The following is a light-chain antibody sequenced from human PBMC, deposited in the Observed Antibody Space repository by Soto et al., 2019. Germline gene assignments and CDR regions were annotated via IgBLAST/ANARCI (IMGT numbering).Light chain of an antibody. CDR2: RNN. CDR3: AAWDDSLSGRV. CDR1: SSNIGVNY. J-gene: IGLJ3*02. V-gene: IGLV1-47*01. Sequence: QSVLTQPPSASGTPGQRVTISCSGSSSNIGVNYVYWYQQLPGRAPKLLIYRNNQRPSGVPARFSGSKSGTTASLAISGLRSEDEADYYCAAWDDSLSGRVFGGGTKLTVL.